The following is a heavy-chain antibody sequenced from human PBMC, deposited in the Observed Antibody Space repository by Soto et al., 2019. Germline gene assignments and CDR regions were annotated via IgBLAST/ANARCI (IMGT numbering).Heavy chain of an antibody. CDR2: INPNSGGT. J-gene: IGHJ4*02. CDR3: AREHYYGSGRYLY. V-gene: IGHV1-2*04. D-gene: IGHD3-10*01. CDR1: GYTFTGYY. Sequence: ASVKVSCKASGYTFTGYYMHWVRQAPGQGLEWMGWINPNSGGTNYAQKFQGWVTMTRDTSISTAYMELSRLRSDDTAVYYCAREHYYGSGRYLYWGQGTLVTVSS.